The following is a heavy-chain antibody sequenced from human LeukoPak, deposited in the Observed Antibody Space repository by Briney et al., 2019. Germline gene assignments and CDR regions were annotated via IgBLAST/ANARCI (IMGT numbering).Heavy chain of an antibody. D-gene: IGHD5-12*01. CDR2: IYSGGST. CDR3: ARTQEMATIPYFDY. CDR1: GSTVSSNY. V-gene: IGHV3-66*01. Sequence: GGSVRLSCAASGSTVSSNYMSWVRQAPGKGLEWVSVIYSGGSTYYADSVKGRFTISRDNSKNTLYLQMNSLRAEDTAVYYCARTQEMATIPYFDYWGQGTLVIVSS. J-gene: IGHJ4*02.